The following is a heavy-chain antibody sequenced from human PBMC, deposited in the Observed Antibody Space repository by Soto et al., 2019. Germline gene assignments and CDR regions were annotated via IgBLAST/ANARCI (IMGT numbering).Heavy chain of an antibody. Sequence: PSETLSLTCTVSGGSISSYYWSWIRQPPGKGLEWIGYIYYSGSTNYNPSLKSRVTISVDTSKNQFSLKLSSVTAADTAVYYCARVVAIAYYFDYWGQGTLVTVSS. V-gene: IGHV4-59*01. CDR1: GGSISSYY. CDR2: IYYSGST. D-gene: IGHD2-21*01. J-gene: IGHJ4*02. CDR3: ARVVAIAYYFDY.